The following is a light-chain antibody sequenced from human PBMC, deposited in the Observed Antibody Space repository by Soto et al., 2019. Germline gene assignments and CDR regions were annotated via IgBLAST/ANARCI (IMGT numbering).Light chain of an antibody. J-gene: IGKJ4*01. CDR2: DAS. V-gene: IGKV1-5*01. Sequence: DIQMTQSPSTLSASVGDRVTITCRASQSISNWLAWYQQKPGKAPKLLIYDASTLESGVPSRFSGSGAGTEFTPTISSLQPDDVAIYYCHQYNEYLTFGGGTKVDIK. CDR3: HQYNEYLT. CDR1: QSISNW.